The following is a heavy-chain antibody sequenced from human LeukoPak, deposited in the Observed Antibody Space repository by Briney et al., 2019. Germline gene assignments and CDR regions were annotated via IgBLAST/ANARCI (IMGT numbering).Heavy chain of an antibody. CDR2: INHSGST. J-gene: IGHJ5*02. D-gene: IGHD2-2*02. Sequence: SETLSLTCAVYGGSPSGYYWSWIRQPPEKGLEWIGEINHSGSTNYNPSLKSRVPISGDTPKNQLSLNLSSVTAADTAVYYCARGGPYCSSTSCYMFLWFDPWGQGTLVTVSS. CDR1: GGSPSGYY. CDR3: ARGGPYCSSTSCYMFLWFDP. V-gene: IGHV4-34*01.